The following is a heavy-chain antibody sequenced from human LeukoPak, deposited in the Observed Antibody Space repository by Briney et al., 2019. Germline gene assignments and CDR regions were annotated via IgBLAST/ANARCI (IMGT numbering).Heavy chain of an antibody. CDR2: IYTSGST. CDR1: GGSISSGSYY. D-gene: IGHD2-2*01. Sequence: SQTLSLTCTVSGGSISSGSYYWSWIRQPAGKGLEWIGRIYTSGSTNYNPSLKSRVTTPVDTSKNQFSLKLSSVTAADTAVYYCAREEIVVVPSLVNLVDRWGQGTLVTVSS. CDR3: AREEIVVVPSLVNLVDR. J-gene: IGHJ5*02. V-gene: IGHV4-61*02.